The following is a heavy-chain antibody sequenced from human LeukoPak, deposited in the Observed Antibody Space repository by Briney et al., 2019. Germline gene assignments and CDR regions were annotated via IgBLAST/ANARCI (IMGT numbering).Heavy chain of an antibody. CDR2: INAGNGKT. CDR3: ARGRWTATETTYYLDY. D-gene: IGHD4-17*01. Sequence: EASVKVSRKASGYSFSDYAIQWVRQAPGQRLEWMGWINAGNGKTKYSQNFQGRGTITRDRSASIAYMELSSLRSEDTSIYYCARGRWTATETTYYLDYWGQGTLVTVSS. J-gene: IGHJ4*02. CDR1: GYSFSDYA. V-gene: IGHV1-3*01.